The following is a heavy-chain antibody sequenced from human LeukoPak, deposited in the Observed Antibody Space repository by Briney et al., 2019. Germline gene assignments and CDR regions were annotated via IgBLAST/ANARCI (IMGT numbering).Heavy chain of an antibody. Sequence: GGSLRLSCAASGFTFSSYAMSWVRQAPGKGLEWVSAISGSGGSTYYADSVKGRFTISRDNSKNTLYLQMNSLRAEDTVVYYCAGVLRYFDWLFDYWGQGTLVTVSS. D-gene: IGHD3-9*01. CDR1: GFTFSSYA. CDR2: ISGSGGST. V-gene: IGHV3-23*01. J-gene: IGHJ4*02. CDR3: AGVLRYFDWLFDY.